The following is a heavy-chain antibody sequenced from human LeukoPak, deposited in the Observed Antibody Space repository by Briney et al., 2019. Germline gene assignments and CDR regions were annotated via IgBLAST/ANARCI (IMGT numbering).Heavy chain of an antibody. J-gene: IGHJ4*02. CDR1: GFTFSSYA. CDR3: ARDTVGSSTSFDY. CDR2: ISYDGSNK. V-gene: IGHV3-30*04. D-gene: IGHD2-2*01. Sequence: PGRSLRLSCAASGFTFSSYAMHWVRQAPGKGLEXXAVISYDGSNKYYADSVKGRFTISRDNSKNTLYLQMNSLRAEDTAVYYCARDTVGSSTSFDYWGQGTLVTVSS.